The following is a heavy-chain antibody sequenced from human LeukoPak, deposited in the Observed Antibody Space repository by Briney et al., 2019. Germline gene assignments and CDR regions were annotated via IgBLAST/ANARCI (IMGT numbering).Heavy chain of an antibody. Sequence: SETLSLTCTVSGGSISSYYWSWIRQPPGKGLEWIGYIYYSGSTNYNPSLKSRVTISVDTSKNQFSLKLSSVSAADTAVYYCARDRGYSYVWGAFDIWGQGTMVTVSS. D-gene: IGHD5-18*01. CDR3: ARDRGYSYVWGAFDI. J-gene: IGHJ3*02. V-gene: IGHV4-59*01. CDR2: IYYSGST. CDR1: GGSISSYY.